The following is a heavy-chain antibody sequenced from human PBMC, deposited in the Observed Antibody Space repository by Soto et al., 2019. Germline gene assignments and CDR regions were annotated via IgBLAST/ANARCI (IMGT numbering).Heavy chain of an antibody. CDR3: ARDVAIYSGYDSPVIY. CDR1: GYTFTSYG. J-gene: IGHJ4*02. D-gene: IGHD5-12*01. CDR2: ISAYNGDT. Sequence: ASVKVSCKASGYTFTSYGISWVRQAPGQGLEWMGWISAYNGDTNYAQKLQGRVTMTTDTSTSTAYMELRSLRSDDTAVYYCARDVAIYSGYDSPVIYWGQGTLVTV. V-gene: IGHV1-18*01.